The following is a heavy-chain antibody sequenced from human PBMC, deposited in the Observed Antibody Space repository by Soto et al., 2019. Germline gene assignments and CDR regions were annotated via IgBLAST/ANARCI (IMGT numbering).Heavy chain of an antibody. CDR1: VGSISSGGYS. Sequence: QLQLQESGSGLVKPSQTLSLTCAVSVGSISSGGYSWSWIRQPPGKGLEWIGYMYHSGSTYYKPSFKGRVTISIDRSKNQFSLKLSVVTAVDTAVYYCARVPDYWGQGMLVNVSS. CDR3: ARVPDY. V-gene: IGHV4-30-2*01. D-gene: IGHD2-2*01. CDR2: MYHSGST. J-gene: IGHJ4*02.